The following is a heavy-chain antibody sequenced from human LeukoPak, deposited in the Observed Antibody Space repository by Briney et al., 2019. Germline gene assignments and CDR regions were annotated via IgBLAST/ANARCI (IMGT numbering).Heavy chain of an antibody. J-gene: IGHJ4*02. CDR3: ARDVAVAGMGSY. V-gene: IGHV4-59*12. CDR2: IYYSGST. Sequence: SETLSLTCTVSGASISSYYWSWIRQPPGKGLEWIGSIYYSGSTYYNPSLKSRVTISVDTSKNQFSLKLSSVTAADTAVYYCARDVAVAGMGSYWGQGTLVTVSS. CDR1: GASISSYY. D-gene: IGHD6-19*01.